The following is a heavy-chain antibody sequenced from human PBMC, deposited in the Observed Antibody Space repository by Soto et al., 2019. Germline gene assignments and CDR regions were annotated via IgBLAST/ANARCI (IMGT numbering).Heavy chain of an antibody. V-gene: IGHV3-33*06. CDR3: AKDGVNSSSWYLNWFDP. CDR1: GFTFSSYG. D-gene: IGHD6-13*01. J-gene: IGHJ5*02. CDR2: IWYDGSNK. Sequence: GGSLRLSCAASGFTFSSYGMHWVRQAPGKGLEWVAVIWYDGSNKYYADSVKGRFTISRDNSKNTLYLQMNSLRAEDTAVYYCAKDGVNSSSWYLNWFDPWGQGTLVTVSS.